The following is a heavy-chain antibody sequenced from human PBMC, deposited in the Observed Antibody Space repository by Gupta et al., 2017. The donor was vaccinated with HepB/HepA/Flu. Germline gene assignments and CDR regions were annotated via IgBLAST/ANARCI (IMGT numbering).Heavy chain of an antibody. D-gene: IGHD2-2*01. J-gene: IGHJ3*02. CDR2: NKDDGSDK. CDR3: ALWFSTNTRCADAFDI. Sequence: ELQLVLSGVGCVQTGGSLRLSCEASGLPFCNYCKIWVRTAPGKWLECVDNNKDDGSDKYYVDCVKDRFTISRYNLKKSDFMQLNSSRADDTAVYCCALWFSTNTRCADAFDIWSKVIIVTVSS. CDR1: GLPFCNYC. V-gene: IGHV3-7*01.